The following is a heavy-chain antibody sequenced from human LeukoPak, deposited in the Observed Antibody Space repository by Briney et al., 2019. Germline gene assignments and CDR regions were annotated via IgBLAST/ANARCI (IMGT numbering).Heavy chain of an antibody. J-gene: IGHJ4*02. CDR2: IYSGGST. CDR3: ARDRSRTARRYLDY. CDR1: GFTVSSNY. V-gene: IGHV3-53*05. D-gene: IGHD5-18*01. Sequence: PGGSLRLSCAASGFTVSSNYMSWVRQAPGKGLEWVSVIYSGGSTYYADSVKGRFTISRDNSKNTLYLQMNSLRAEDTAVYYCARDRSRTARRYLDYWGQGTLVTVSS.